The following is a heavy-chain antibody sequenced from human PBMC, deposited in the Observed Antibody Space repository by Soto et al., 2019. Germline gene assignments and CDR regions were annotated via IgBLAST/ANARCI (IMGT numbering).Heavy chain of an antibody. J-gene: IGHJ4*02. CDR2: IIPILGIA. CDR3: ARDAQYCSSTSCYLGLGIDY. Sequence: QVQLVQSGAEVKKPGSSVKVSCKASGGTFSSYTISWVRQVPGQGLEWMGRIIPILGIANYAQKFQGGVTITADKSTSTAYMELSSLRSEDTAVYYCARDAQYCSSTSCYLGLGIDYWGQGTLVTVSS. CDR1: GGTFSSYT. D-gene: IGHD2-2*01. V-gene: IGHV1-69*08.